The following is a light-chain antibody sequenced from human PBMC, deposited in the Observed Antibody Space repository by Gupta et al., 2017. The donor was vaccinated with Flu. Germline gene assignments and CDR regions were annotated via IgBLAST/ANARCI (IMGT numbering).Light chain of an antibody. CDR1: SSNIGAGYD. Sequence: QSVLTQPPSVSGAPGQRVTISCTGSSSNIGAGYDVHWYQQFQGTAPKLLIYGNTNRPSGVTDRFSGSKSGTSASLAITGLQAEDEADYYCQCNDNDNSRWGFGGGTRLTVL. J-gene: IGLJ3*02. CDR3: QCNDNDNSRWG. CDR2: GNT. V-gene: IGLV1-40*01.